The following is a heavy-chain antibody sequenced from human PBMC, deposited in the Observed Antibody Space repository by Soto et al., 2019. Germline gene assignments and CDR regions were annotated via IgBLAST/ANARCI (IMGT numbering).Heavy chain of an antibody. CDR3: ARHANTWNYYYCGMDV. V-gene: IGHV5-10-1*01. D-gene: IGHD1-1*01. CDR2: IDPSDSYT. Sequence: PGESLKISCKGSGYSFTSYWISWVRQMPGKGLEWMGRIDPSDSYTNYSPSFQGHVTISADKSISTAYLQWSSLKASDTAMYYCARHANTWNYYYCGMDVWGQGTTVTVSS. J-gene: IGHJ6*02. CDR1: GYSFTSYW.